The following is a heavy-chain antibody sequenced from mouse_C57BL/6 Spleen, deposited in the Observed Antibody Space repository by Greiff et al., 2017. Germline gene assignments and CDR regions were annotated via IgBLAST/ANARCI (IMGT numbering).Heavy chain of an antibody. CDR3: ARRDYAYYYAMDY. CDR2: IDPNSGGT. V-gene: IGHV1-72*01. D-gene: IGHD2-4*01. CDR1: GYTFTSYW. Sequence: QVQLKQPGAELVKPGASVKLSCKASGYTFTSYWMHWVKQRPGRGLEWIGRIDPNSGGTKYNEKFKSKATLTVDKPSSTAYMQLSSLTSEDSAVYYCARRDYAYYYAMDYWGQGTSVTVSS. J-gene: IGHJ4*01.